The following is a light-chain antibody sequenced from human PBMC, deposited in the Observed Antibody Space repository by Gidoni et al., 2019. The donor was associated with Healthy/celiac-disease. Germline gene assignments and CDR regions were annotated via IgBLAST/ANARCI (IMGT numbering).Light chain of an antibody. Sequence: AIQLTQSPSSLSASVGDRVTITCRASQGISSALAWYQQKPGKAPKLLIYDDSSLESGVPSRFSGSGYGTDFTLTISSLQPEDFATYYCQQFNSYPLMCSFGQGTKLEIK. V-gene: IGKV1-13*02. CDR1: QGISSA. CDR2: DDS. J-gene: IGKJ2*04. CDR3: QQFNSYPLMCS.